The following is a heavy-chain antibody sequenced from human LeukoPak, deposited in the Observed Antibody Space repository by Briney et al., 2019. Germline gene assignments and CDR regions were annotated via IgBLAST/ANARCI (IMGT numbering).Heavy chain of an antibody. CDR1: GFTFSSYA. Sequence: GGYVRLSCAASGFTFSSYAMRWVRQAPGKGLEWVSAISGSGGTTYHADPVKGRFTISRDNSKNTLYLQMNSLRGEDTAVYYCAKNSLRDQCTSSWYYFDYGDQGTRITVSA. J-gene: IGHJ4*02. CDR2: ISGSGGTT. D-gene: IGHD2-2*01. CDR3: AKNSLRDQCTSSWYYFDY. V-gene: IGHV3-23*01.